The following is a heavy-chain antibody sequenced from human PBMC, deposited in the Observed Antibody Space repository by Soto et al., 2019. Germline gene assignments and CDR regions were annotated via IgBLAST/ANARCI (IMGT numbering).Heavy chain of an antibody. V-gene: IGHV4-30-4*01. J-gene: IGHJ4*02. CDR1: GGSINSGDYY. CDR3: ARGTYSVSSYFDY. Sequence: QVQLQESGPGLAKPSQTLSLTCTVSGGSINSGDYYWNWIRQAPGKGLEWIGYIYHSGNTYYNPSLRSRVSILVDTSTNQFSLNLRSVTAADTAVYYCARGTYSVSSYFDYWGQGTLVTVSS. CDR2: IYHSGNT. D-gene: IGHD5-18*01.